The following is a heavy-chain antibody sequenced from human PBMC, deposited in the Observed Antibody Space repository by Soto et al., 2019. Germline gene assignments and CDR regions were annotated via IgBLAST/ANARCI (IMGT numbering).Heavy chain of an antibody. J-gene: IGHJ4*02. V-gene: IGHV4-34*02. CDR2: VNHRGSA. Sequence: QVQLQQWGAGLLKPSETLSLTCAVYVGSFSGYSWTWIRQSPGKGLEWIGDVNHRGSAKYNPSLKSRAPISVDTSKNQFSLKLKSVTAADTALYFCARAARPREQIVRTPATGDYFDYWGQGTLVTVSS. D-gene: IGHD2-15*01. CDR3: ARAARPREQIVRTPATGDYFDY. CDR1: VGSFSGYS.